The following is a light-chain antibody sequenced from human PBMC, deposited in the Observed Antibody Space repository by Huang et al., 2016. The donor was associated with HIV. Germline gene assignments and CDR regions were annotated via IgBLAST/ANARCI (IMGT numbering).Light chain of an antibody. V-gene: IGKV3-15*01. CDR1: QSGSSD. J-gene: IGKJ4*01. Sequence: EIVMTQSPATLSVSPGERATLACRASQSGSSDLAWYQQKPAQAPRLLIYGASTRATGIPDRFSGSGSGTEFTLTISSLQSEDLAVYFCQQYSDWPLTFGGGTKVDI. CDR3: QQYSDWPLT. CDR2: GAS.